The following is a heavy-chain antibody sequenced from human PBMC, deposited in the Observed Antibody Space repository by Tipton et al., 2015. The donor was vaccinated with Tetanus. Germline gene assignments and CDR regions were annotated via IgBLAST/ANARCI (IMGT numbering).Heavy chain of an antibody. D-gene: IGHD1-14*01. CDR2: IYYSGST. CDR1: GGSVNSDDYY. J-gene: IGHJ4*02. V-gene: IGHV4-61*08. Sequence: TLSLTCTVSGGSVNSDDYYWTWIRQHPGKGLDWIGYIYYSGSTNYNPSLKSRVTISVDTSKNQFSLKLSSVTAADTAVYYCARGTGDYWGQGTLVTVSS. CDR3: ARGTGDY.